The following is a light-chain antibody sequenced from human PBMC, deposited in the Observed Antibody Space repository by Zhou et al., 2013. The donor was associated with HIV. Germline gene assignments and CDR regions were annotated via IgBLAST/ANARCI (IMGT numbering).Light chain of an antibody. J-gene: IGKJ4*01. Sequence: DIQMTQSPSTLSASVGDRVTITCRASQTISSWLAWYQQRPGKAPNLLIYKASTLESGVPSRFSGSGSGTEFTLTISSLQPEDFATYYCQQLNSYLLTFGGGTKVEIK. CDR3: QQLNSYLLT. CDR1: QTISSW. CDR2: KAS. V-gene: IGKV1-5*03.